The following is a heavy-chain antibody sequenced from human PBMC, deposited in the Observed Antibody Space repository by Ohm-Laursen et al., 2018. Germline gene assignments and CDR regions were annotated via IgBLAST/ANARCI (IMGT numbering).Heavy chain of an antibody. CDR3: ARDLDEAGYSSFDY. D-gene: IGHD6-19*01. CDR2: VNGDGRRT. Sequence: SPRLSCTASGFTFSDPWMYWIRQAPGKGLVWVARVNGDGRRTAYADYVRGRFIISRDNAKNTLYVELNSLRAEDTAMYYCARDLDEAGYSSFDYWGQGTLVTVSS. V-gene: IGHV3-74*01. CDR1: GFTFSDPW. J-gene: IGHJ4*02.